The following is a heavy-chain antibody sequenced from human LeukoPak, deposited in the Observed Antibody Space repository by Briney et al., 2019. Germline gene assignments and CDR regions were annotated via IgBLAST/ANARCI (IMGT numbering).Heavy chain of an antibody. J-gene: IGHJ4*02. CDR2: ISAYNGNT. V-gene: IGHV1-18*01. Sequence: ASVKVSCKASGYTFTSYGISWVRQAPGQGLEWMGWISAYNGNTNYARKLQGRVTMTTDTSTSTAYMELRSLRSDDTAVYYCARDTRTTVTLDRDYWGQGTLVTVSS. D-gene: IGHD4-17*01. CDR3: ARDTRTTVTLDRDY. CDR1: GYTFTSYG.